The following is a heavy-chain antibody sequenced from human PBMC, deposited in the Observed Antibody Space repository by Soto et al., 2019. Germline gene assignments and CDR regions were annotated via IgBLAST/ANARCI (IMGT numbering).Heavy chain of an antibody. CDR3: AREYSSGQYYPIDY. Sequence: QVQLVESGGGVVQPGRSLRLSCAASGFTLSNYGMHWVRQAPGKGLEWVAVIWYDGSQKYYAGSVKGRFSISRDNSMNTLYLQMNSLRAEDTAVYYCAREYSSGQYYPIDYWGQGTLVTVSP. D-gene: IGHD6-19*01. CDR1: GFTLSNYG. CDR2: IWYDGSQK. J-gene: IGHJ4*02. V-gene: IGHV3-33*01.